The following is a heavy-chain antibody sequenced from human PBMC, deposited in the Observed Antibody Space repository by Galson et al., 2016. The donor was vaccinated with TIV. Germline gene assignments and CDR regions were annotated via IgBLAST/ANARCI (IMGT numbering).Heavy chain of an antibody. CDR2: MNPDSGSR. Sequence: SVKVSCKASRYTFTSYDFHWVRQATGQGLEWMGWMNPDSGSRGYAQRFQGRLTMTRNIPPSTVYMELNGLTYEEAAVYYCATGNSGGGNFYYYYMNVWGTGTTVTVSS. CDR1: RYTFTSYD. J-gene: IGHJ6*03. V-gene: IGHV1-8*01. D-gene: IGHD2-15*01. CDR3: ATGNSGGGNFYYYYMNV.